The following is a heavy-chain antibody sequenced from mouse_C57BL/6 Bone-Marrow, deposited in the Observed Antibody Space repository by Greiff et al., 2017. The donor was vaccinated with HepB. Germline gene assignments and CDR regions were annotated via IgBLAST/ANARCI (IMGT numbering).Heavy chain of an antibody. V-gene: IGHV1-82*01. CDR1: GYAFSSSW. CDR3: ASYYGSSLFDY. CDR2: IYPGDGDT. D-gene: IGHD1-1*01. Sequence: VQLQQSGPELVKPGASVKISCKASGYAFSSSWMNWVKQRPGKGLEWIGRIYPGDGDTNYNGKFKGKATLTADKSSSTAYMQLSSLTSEDSAVYFCASYYGSSLFDYWGQGTTLTVSS. J-gene: IGHJ2*01.